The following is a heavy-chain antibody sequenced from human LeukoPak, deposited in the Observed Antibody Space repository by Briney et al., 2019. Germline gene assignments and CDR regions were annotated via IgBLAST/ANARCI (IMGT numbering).Heavy chain of an antibody. CDR2: IIPIFGIA. CDR1: GGTFSSYA. J-gene: IGHJ4*02. CDR3: ARGNSSSFRFDY. Sequence: TSVKVSCKASGGTFSSYAISWVRQAPGQGLEWMGGIIPIFGIANYAQKFQGRVTITADKSTSTAYMELSSLRSEDTAVYYCARGNSSSFRFDYWGQGTLVTVSS. D-gene: IGHD6-13*01. V-gene: IGHV1-69*10.